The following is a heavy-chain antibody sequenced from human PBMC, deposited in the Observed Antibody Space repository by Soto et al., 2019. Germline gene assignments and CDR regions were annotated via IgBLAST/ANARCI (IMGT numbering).Heavy chain of an antibody. CDR1: GYTFTSYD. CDR2: MNPNSGNT. V-gene: IGHV1-8*01. Sequence: QVQLVQSGAEVKKPGASVKVSCKASGYTFTSYDINWVRQATGQGLEWMGWMNPNSGNTGYAQKFQGRVTMTRNTSISTAYMELSSLRSEDTAVYYCARTVQYQLLSGVEYYYYRDFWGKGSTVTVSS. J-gene: IGHJ6*03. CDR3: ARTVQYQLLSGVEYYYYRDF. D-gene: IGHD2-2*01.